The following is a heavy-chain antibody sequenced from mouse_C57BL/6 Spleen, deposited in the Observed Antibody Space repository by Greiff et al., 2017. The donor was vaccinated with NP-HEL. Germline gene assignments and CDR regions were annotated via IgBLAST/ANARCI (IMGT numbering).Heavy chain of an antibody. Sequence: EVQLQQSGAELVRPGASVKLSCTASGFNIKDDYMHWVKQRPEQGLEWIGWIDPENGDTEYASKFQGKATITADTSANTAYLQLSSLTSEDTAVYYCTTGDYRNYVGIDYWGQGTTLTVSS. CDR3: TTGDYRNYVGIDY. V-gene: IGHV14-4*01. D-gene: IGHD2-5*01. J-gene: IGHJ2*01. CDR1: GFNIKDDY. CDR2: IDPENGDT.